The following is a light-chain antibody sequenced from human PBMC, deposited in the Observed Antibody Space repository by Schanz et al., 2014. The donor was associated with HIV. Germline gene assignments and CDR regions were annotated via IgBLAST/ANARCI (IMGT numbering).Light chain of an antibody. J-gene: IGLJ2*01. CDR3: GSWDSGLSAVV. V-gene: IGLV1-51*01. CDR1: ASNIGHNY. CDR2: VTH. Sequence: QSVLTQPPSVSAAPGQRVTISCSGSASNIGHNYVSWFQQFPGTTPKLLIYVTHQRPSEIPDRFSGSKTGTSATLAITGLQTEDEADYYCGSWDSGLSAVVFGGGTKVTVL.